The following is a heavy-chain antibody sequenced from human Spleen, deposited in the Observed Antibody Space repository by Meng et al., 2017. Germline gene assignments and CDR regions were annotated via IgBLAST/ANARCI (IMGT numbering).Heavy chain of an antibody. D-gene: IGHD3-10*01. J-gene: IGHJ6*02. V-gene: IGHV1-8*01. CDR2: INPNGGDT. CDR3: ARSYDSGNYWGGMDV. CDR1: GYTFRSYT. Sequence: ASVKVSCKASGYTFRSYTINWVRQVPGQGLDFMGWINPNGGDTAYAQRFQGRVSMTTDTFTGTAYMELISLKSEDTVIYYCARSYDSGNYWGGMDVWGQGTTVTVSS.